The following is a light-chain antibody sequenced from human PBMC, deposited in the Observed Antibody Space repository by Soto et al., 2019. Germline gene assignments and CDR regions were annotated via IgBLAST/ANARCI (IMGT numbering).Light chain of an antibody. Sequence: IVLTQSPGTLSLSPGERATLSCRASQSVSSSYLAWYQQKPGQAPRLLIYGASNRATGIPDRFSGSGSGTDFTLTISRLEPEDFAVYYCQQYGNSPQTFGQGTKVDI. V-gene: IGKV3-20*01. J-gene: IGKJ1*01. CDR3: QQYGNSPQT. CDR2: GAS. CDR1: QSVSSSY.